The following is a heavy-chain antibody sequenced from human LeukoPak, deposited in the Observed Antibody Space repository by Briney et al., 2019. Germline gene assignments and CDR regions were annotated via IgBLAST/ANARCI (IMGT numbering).Heavy chain of an antibody. V-gene: IGHV1-2*02. CDR1: GYTFTGYY. CDR2: INPNGGGT. J-gene: IGHJ4*02. D-gene: IGHD3-10*01. Sequence: VASVKVSCKASGYTFTGYYMHWVRQAPGQGLEWMGWINPNGGGTNYAQKFQGRVTMTRDTSISTAYMELSRLRSDDTAVYYCARGPITMVRGVIITYYFDYWGQGTLVTVSS. CDR3: ARGPITMVRGVIITYYFDY.